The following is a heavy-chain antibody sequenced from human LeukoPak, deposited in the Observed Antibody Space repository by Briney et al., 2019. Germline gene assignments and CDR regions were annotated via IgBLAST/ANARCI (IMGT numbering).Heavy chain of an antibody. D-gene: IGHD3-10*01. CDR1: GYTLTELS. CDR3: ATGGLGYYYGMDV. Sequence: GASVKVSCKVSGYTLTELSMHRVRQAPGKGLEWMGGFDPEDGETIYAQKFQGRVTMTEDASTDTAYMELSSLRSEDTAVYYCATGGLGYYYGMDVWGQGTTVTVSS. J-gene: IGHJ6*02. CDR2: FDPEDGET. V-gene: IGHV1-24*01.